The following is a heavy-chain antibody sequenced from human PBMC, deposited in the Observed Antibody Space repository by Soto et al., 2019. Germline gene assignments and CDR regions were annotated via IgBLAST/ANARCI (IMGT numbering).Heavy chain of an antibody. V-gene: IGHV1-18*01. CDR2: ISAYNGNT. Sequence: ASVKVSCKASGYTFTSYGISWVRQAPGQGLEWMGWISAYNGNTNYAQKLQGRVTMTTDTSTSTAYMELRSLRSDDTAVYYCAREFASSSWYNWFDPWGQGTLVTVSS. D-gene: IGHD6-13*01. CDR3: AREFASSSWYNWFDP. J-gene: IGHJ5*02. CDR1: GYTFTSYG.